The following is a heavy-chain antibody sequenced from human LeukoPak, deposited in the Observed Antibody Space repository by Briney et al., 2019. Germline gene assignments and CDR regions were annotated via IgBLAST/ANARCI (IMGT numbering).Heavy chain of an antibody. CDR3: ARVAYCGGDCYSPNWLDP. CDR1: GFTFSSYS. J-gene: IGHJ5*02. V-gene: IGHV3-21*01. D-gene: IGHD2-21*02. CDR2: ISSSSSYI. Sequence: GGSLRLSCAASGFTFSSYSMNWVRQAPGKGLEWVSSISSSSSYIYYAGSVKGRFTISRDNAKNSLYLQMNSLRAEDTAVYYCARVAYCGGDCYSPNWLDPWGQGIPVTVSS.